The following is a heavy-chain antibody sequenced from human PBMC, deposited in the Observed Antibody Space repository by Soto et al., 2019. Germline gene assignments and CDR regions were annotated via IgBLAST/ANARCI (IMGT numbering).Heavy chain of an antibody. CDR3: ARPRIQLWAPDGFHI. V-gene: IGHV3-33*01. Sequence: PGGSLRLSCAASGFTFSSYGMHWVRQAPGKGLEWVAVIWYDGSNKYYADSVKGRFTISRDNSKNTLYLQMNSLRAEDTAVYYCARPRIQLWAPDGFHIWGQGTMVTVSS. CDR2: IWYDGSNK. J-gene: IGHJ3*02. D-gene: IGHD5-18*01. CDR1: GFTFSSYG.